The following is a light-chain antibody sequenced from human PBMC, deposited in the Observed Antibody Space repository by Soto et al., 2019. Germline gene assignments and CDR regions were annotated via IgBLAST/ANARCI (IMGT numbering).Light chain of an antibody. CDR2: DAY. CDR3: QQSSQWPPIT. Sequence: EFVLTQSPATLSLSPGERATLSCRASQSVGRYLAWYQQKPGQAPRLLIYDAYNRATGSPARFSGSGSGTDFILTISSLVPEDFAVYYCQQSSQWPPITFGQGTRLEMK. V-gene: IGKV3-11*01. CDR1: QSVGRY. J-gene: IGKJ5*01.